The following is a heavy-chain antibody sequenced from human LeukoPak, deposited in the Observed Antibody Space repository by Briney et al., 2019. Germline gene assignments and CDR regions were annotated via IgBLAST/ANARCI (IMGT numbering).Heavy chain of an antibody. D-gene: IGHD2-21*01. Sequence: SSETLSLTCGVSGGSIRSSNWWSWVRQPPGKGLEGIGKIHHSGTTNYNPSLKSRVTISVDQSKNQFSLKLNSVTAVDTAVYYCARAFLVGYSPEEYFFDYWGQGTLVTVSS. J-gene: IGHJ4*02. CDR3: ARAFLVGYSPEEYFFDY. V-gene: IGHV4-4*02. CDR2: IHHSGTT. CDR1: GGSIRSSNW.